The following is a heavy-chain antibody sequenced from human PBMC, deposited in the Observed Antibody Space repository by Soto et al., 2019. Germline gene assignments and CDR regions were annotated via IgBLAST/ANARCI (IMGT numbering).Heavy chain of an antibody. V-gene: IGHV1-69*01. CDR3: ACSPAMAMTPWLQDY. D-gene: IGHD5-18*01. CDR1: GGTFSSYA. CDR2: IIPIFGTA. Sequence: QVQLVQSGAEVKKPGSSVKVSCKASGGTFSSYAIGWVRQAPGQGLEWMGGIIPIFGTANYAQKFQGRVTITADESESTAYMELSSLRSEDTAVYYCACSPAMAMTPWLQDYWGQGTLVTVSS. J-gene: IGHJ4*02.